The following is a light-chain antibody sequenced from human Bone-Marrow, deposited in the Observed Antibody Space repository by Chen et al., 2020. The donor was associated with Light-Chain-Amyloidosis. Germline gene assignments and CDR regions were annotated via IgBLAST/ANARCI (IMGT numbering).Light chain of an antibody. CDR2: EVT. CDR1: SSDVGGDNH. J-gene: IGLJ1*01. CDR3: SSYTITNTLV. Sequence: QSALTQPASVSGSPGHSITISCTGTSSDVGGDNHVSWYQQHPDKAPKLMIYEVTNRPSWVPDRFSGSTSDNTSSLTISGLQTEDEADYFCSSYTITNTLVFGRGTRVTIL. V-gene: IGLV2-14*01.